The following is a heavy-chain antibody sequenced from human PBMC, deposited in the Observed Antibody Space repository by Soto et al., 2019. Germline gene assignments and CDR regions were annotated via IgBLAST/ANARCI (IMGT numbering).Heavy chain of an antibody. CDR2: IKSETDGGTT. J-gene: IGHJ4*02. Sequence: EVHLVESGGGLVKPGGSLRLSCAVSGVTLTNVWMNWVRQAPGKGPEWVGLIKSETDGGTTDYAAPVKGRFTISRDDSENTLYLQMNSLKTEDTAVYYCSHGYYQYFQSWGQGTLVTVSS. CDR1: GVTLTNVW. D-gene: IGHD5-18*01. V-gene: IGHV3-15*07. CDR3: SHGYYQYFQS.